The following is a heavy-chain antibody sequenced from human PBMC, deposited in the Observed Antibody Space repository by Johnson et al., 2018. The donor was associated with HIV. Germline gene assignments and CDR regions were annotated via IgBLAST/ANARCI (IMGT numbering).Heavy chain of an antibody. V-gene: IGHV3-13*01. CDR3: ARERPGYGGHDAFDI. CDR2: IGTAGDT. CDR1: GFTFSSYD. Sequence: VQLVESGGGLVKPGGSLRLSCAASGFTFSSYDMHWVRQATGKGLEWVSAIGTAGDTYYADSVKGRFTISRDNSKNTLYLKMNSLSAEDTAVYHCARERPGYGGHDAFDIWGPGTMVTVSA. J-gene: IGHJ3*02. D-gene: IGHD4-23*01.